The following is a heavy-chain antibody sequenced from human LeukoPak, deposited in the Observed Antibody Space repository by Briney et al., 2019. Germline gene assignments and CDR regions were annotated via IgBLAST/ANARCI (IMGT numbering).Heavy chain of an antibody. D-gene: IGHD6-19*01. CDR3: AKGRGISVAAGSYFFDS. CDR1: GFSFSTYA. CDR2: ISSTSGRA. V-gene: IGHV3-23*01. Sequence: GGSLILSCVASGFSFSTYAMNWVRQAPGKGLEWVSTISSTSGRAYYADSVKGRFTISRDNSKNTLDFQMNSLRVEDTAVYYCAKGRGISVAAGSYFFDSWGQGALVTVSS. J-gene: IGHJ4*02.